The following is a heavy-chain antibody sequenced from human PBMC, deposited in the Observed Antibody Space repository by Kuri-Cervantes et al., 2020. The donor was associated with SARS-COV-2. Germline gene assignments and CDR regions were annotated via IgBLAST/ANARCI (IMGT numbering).Heavy chain of an antibody. CDR3: ARDNYCSGGSCYSYYYGMDV. J-gene: IGHJ6*02. V-gene: IGHV3-23*01. Sequence: LSLTCAASGFTFSSYAMSWVRQAPGKGLEWVSAISGSGGSTYYADSVKGRFTISRDNSKNTLYLQMNSLRAEDTAVYYCARDNYCSGGSCYSYYYGMDVWGRGTTVTVSS. D-gene: IGHD2-15*01. CDR1: GFTFSSYA. CDR2: ISGSGGST.